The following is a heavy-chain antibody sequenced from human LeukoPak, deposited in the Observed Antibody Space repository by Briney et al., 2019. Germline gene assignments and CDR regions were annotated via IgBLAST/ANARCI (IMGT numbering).Heavy chain of an antibody. CDR2: ISGSSSYI. CDR3: AGDPRHCSSTSCYPD. D-gene: IGHD2-2*01. J-gene: IGHJ4*02. CDR1: GFTFSSYS. V-gene: IGHV3-21*01. Sequence: GGSLRLSCAASGFTFSSYSMNWVRQAPGKGLEWVSSISGSSSYIYYADSVKGRFTISRDNAKNSLYLQMNSLRAEDTAVYYCAGDPRHCSSTSCYPDWGQGTLVTVSS.